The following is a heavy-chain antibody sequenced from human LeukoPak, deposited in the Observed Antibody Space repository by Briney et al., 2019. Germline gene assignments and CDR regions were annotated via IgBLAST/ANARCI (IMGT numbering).Heavy chain of an antibody. CDR3: ASPIAAAGY. V-gene: IGHV4-39*01. CDR2: IHYSGST. CDR1: GDSISSSNYY. J-gene: IGHJ4*02. Sequence: SETLSLTCTVSGDSISSSNYYWGWIRQPPGKGLEWIGNIHYSGSTYYNPSLKSRVTISVDTSKNQFSLKLSSVTAADTAVYYCASPIAAAGYWGQGTLVTVSS. D-gene: IGHD6-13*01.